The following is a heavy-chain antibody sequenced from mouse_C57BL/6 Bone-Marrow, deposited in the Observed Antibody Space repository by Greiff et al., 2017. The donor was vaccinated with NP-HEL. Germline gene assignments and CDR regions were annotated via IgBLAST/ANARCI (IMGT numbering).Heavy chain of an antibody. CDR2: IYPGSGST. CDR1: GYTFTSYW. Sequence: QVQLQQPGAELVKPGASVKMSCKASGYTFTSYWITWVKQRPGQGLEWIGDIYPGSGSTNYNEKFKSKATLTVDTSSSTAYMQFSSLTSEDSAVYYCARGDYGSRHYFDYWGQGTTLTVSS. J-gene: IGHJ2*01. V-gene: IGHV1-55*01. D-gene: IGHD1-1*01. CDR3: ARGDYGSRHYFDY.